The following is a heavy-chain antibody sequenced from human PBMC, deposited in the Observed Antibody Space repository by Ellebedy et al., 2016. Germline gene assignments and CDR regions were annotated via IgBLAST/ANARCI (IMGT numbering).Heavy chain of an antibody. CDR1: GGSISSNTYY. CDR3: ARSRFVFTGRVDNWFDS. CDR2: MSYRGSS. J-gene: IGHJ5*01. Sequence: GSLRLXCSVSGGSISSNTYYWGWIRQPPGKGLEWIGSMSYRGSSYYKSSLKSRVTISIDTSKKQFSLKLSSVTAADTAVYYCARSRFVFTGRVDNWFDSWGQGTLVTVSS. V-gene: IGHV4-39*07. D-gene: IGHD2-15*01.